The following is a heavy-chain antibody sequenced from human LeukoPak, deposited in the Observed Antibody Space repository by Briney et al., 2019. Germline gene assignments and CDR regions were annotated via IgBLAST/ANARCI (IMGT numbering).Heavy chain of an antibody. CDR2: IYSGGST. V-gene: IGHV3-53*01. CDR3: ARDGGYSESRVQH. CDR1: GFTVSSSY. Sequence: PGGSLRLSCAASGFTVSSSYMSWVRQAPGKGLEWVSVIYSGGSTFNADFVKGRFTISRDNSKNTLYLQMSSLRAEDTAVYYCARDGGYSESRVQHWGQGTLVTVSS. J-gene: IGHJ1*01. D-gene: IGHD3-10*01.